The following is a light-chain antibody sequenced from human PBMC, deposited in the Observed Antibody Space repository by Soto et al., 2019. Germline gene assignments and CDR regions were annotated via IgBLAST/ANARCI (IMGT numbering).Light chain of an antibody. CDR3: KESKFLPLT. Sequence: DVQVTLSQSSLSASVGDRVTLTCRASQGIDRWLAWYQQEPGEVPKVLIYAASTLRSRVPSRFSGSGYGTDFSLTFSSLQAEDVATYYCKESKFLPLTFGG. J-gene: IGKJ4*01. CDR1: QGIDRW. CDR2: AAS. V-gene: IGKV1-12*01.